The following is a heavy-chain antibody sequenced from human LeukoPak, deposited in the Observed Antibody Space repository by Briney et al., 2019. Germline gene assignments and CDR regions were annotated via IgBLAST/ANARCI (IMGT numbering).Heavy chain of an antibody. CDR3: ARGGFTTQAGLDL. CDR2: ISGYNGNT. J-gene: IGHJ5*02. V-gene: IGHV1-18*04. D-gene: IGHD3-3*01. CDR1: GYSFTSNG. Sequence: ASVKVSCKASGYSFTSNGISWVRQAPGQGLEWMGWISGYNGNTNYVRKFQGRVTMTTDTSTSTAYMELRSLRSDDTAVYYCARGGFTTQAGLDLWGQGTLVTVSS.